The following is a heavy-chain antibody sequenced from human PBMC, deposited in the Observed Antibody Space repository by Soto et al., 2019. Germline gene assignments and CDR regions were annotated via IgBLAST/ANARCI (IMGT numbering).Heavy chain of an antibody. CDR3: AKDRSGTWSFDY. J-gene: IGHJ4*02. Sequence: QVQLVESGGGVVQPGRSLRLSCAASGFTFSNSGMHWVRQAPGKGLEWVTVISSDGSNKYYADSVKGRFTISRDNSENTLYLQMNSLRAEDTAVYYCAKDRSGTWSFDYWGQGTLVTVSS. CDR2: ISSDGSNK. V-gene: IGHV3-30*18. CDR1: GFTFSNSG. D-gene: IGHD6-13*01.